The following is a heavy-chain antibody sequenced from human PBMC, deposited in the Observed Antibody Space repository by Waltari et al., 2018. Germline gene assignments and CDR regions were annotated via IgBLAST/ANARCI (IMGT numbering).Heavy chain of an antibody. Sequence: QVQLQESGPGLVKPSETLSLTCTVSGGSISSYYWSWIRQPPGKGLEWIGYIYYSGSTNYNPSLKSRVTISVDTSKNQFSLKLSSVTAADTAVYYCARAQWGSWFDPWGQGTLVTVSS. J-gene: IGHJ5*02. CDR2: IYYSGST. V-gene: IGHV4-59*01. CDR1: GGSISSYY. CDR3: ARAQWGSWFDP. D-gene: IGHD6-19*01.